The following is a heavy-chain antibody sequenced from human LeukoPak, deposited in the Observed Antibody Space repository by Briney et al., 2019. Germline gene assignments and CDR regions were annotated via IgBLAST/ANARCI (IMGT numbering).Heavy chain of an antibody. CDR3: ARDSHGDPPLDY. Sequence: PSETLSLTCTVSGGSISSSSYYWGWIRQPPGKGLEWIGSIYYSGSTYYNPSLKSRVTISVDTSKNQFSLKLSSVTAADTAVYYCARDSHGDPPLDYWGQGTLVTVSS. D-gene: IGHD4-17*01. V-gene: IGHV4-39*07. CDR2: IYYSGST. J-gene: IGHJ4*02. CDR1: GGSISSSSYY.